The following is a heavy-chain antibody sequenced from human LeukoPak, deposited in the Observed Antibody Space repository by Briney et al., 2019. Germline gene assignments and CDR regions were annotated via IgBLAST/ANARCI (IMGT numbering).Heavy chain of an antibody. CDR2: ISGSGGST. V-gene: IGHV3-23*01. D-gene: IGHD3-3*01. CDR3: AKQYDFWSGYYEYVGYFDY. J-gene: IGHJ4*02. CDR1: GFTFSSYA. Sequence: PGGSLRLSCAASGFTFSSYAMSWVRQAPGKGLEWVSAISGSGGSTYYADSVKGRFTISRDNSKNTLYLQMNSLRAEDTAVYYCAKQYDFWSGYYEYVGYFDYWGQGTLVTVSS.